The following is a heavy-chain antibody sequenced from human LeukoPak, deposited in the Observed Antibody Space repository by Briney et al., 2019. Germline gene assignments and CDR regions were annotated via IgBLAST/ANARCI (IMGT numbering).Heavy chain of an antibody. CDR3: AELGITMIGGV. V-gene: IGHV3-23*01. J-gene: IGHJ6*04. Sequence: GGSLRLSCAASGFTFSSYTMSWVRQAPGKGLEWVSGISGSGGSTYYADSVKGRFTISRDNSKNTLYLQMNSLRAEDTAVYYCAELGITMIGGVWGKGTTVTISS. CDR1: GFTFSSYT. D-gene: IGHD3-10*02. CDR2: ISGSGGST.